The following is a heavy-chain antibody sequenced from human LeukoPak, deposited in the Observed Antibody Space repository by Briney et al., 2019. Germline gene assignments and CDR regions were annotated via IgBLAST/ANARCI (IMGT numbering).Heavy chain of an antibody. V-gene: IGHV3-23*01. CDR3: AKVGLGIVVVVAATPGGFDY. CDR2: ISGSGGST. Sequence: GGPLRLSCAASGFTFSSYAMSWVRQAPGKGLEWVSAISGSGGSTYYADSVKGRFTISRDNSKNTLYPQMNSLRAEDTAVYYCAKVGLGIVVVVAATPGGFDYWGQGTLVTVSS. D-gene: IGHD2-15*01. J-gene: IGHJ4*02. CDR1: GFTFSSYA.